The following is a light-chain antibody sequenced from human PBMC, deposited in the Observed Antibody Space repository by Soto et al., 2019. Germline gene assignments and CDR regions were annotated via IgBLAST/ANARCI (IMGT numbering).Light chain of an antibody. Sequence: EIVLTQSPATLSVSPGERATLSCRASQNVSSNLAWYQQKPGQAPRLLIYGASSRAPGIPARFSGSGSGTEFTLTISSLQSEDFAVYYCQHYNNLPLTFGGGAKVEIK. CDR3: QHYNNLPLT. CDR2: GAS. CDR1: QNVSSN. V-gene: IGKV3-15*01. J-gene: IGKJ4*01.